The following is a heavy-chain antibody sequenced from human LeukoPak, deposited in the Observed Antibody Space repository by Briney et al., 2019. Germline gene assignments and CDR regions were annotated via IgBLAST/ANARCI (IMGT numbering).Heavy chain of an antibody. D-gene: IGHD2-15*01. CDR1: GFTFSSYW. V-gene: IGHV3-30*09. CDR2: ISDDGNNK. CDR3: ARGEGHYSDYHFDF. J-gene: IGHJ4*02. Sequence: GGSLRLSCAASGFTFSSYWMSWVRQAPGKGLEWVAFISDDGNNKYFADSVRGRFAISRDKSENTLFLQMNSLRAEDTAVYYCARGEGHYSDYHFDFWGQGTLVTVSS.